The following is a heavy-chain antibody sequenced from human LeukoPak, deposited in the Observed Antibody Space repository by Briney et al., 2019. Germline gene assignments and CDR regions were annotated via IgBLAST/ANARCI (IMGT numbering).Heavy chain of an antibody. D-gene: IGHD2-21*02. CDR3: ARDRCGGDCYPPFDY. J-gene: IGHJ4*02. CDR1: GYTFTGYY. CDR2: ISAYNGNT. Sequence: ASVKVSCKASGYTFTGYYMHWVRQAPGQGLEWMGWISAYNGNTNYAQKLQGRVTMTTDTSTSTAYMELRSLRSDDTAVYYCARDRCGGDCYPPFDYWGQGTLVTVSS. V-gene: IGHV1-18*04.